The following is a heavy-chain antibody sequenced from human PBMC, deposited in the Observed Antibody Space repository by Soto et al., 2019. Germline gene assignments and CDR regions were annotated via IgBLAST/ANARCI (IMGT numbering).Heavy chain of an antibody. D-gene: IGHD3-22*01. CDR1: GGSISSGGYY. Sequence: SETLSLTCTVSGGSISSGGYYWSWIRQHPGKGLEWIGYIYYSGSTYYNPSLKSRVTISVDTSKNQFSLKLSSVTAADTAVYYCARGVYYYDSSGYYLDAFDIWGQGTMVTVSS. CDR3: ARGVYYYDSSGYYLDAFDI. CDR2: IYYSGST. J-gene: IGHJ3*02. V-gene: IGHV4-31*03.